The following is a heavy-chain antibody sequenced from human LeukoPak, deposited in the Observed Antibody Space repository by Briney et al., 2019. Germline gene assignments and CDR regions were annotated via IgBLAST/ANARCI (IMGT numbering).Heavy chain of an antibody. Sequence: SETLSLTCAVSGGSISSGGYSWSWIRQPPGKGLEWIGYIYHSGSTNYNPSLKSRVTISVDTSKNQFSLKLSSVTAADTAVCYCARGGYSSGLDYWGQGTLVTVSS. CDR1: GGSISSGGYS. J-gene: IGHJ4*02. V-gene: IGHV4-30-2*01. CDR3: ARGGYSSGLDY. D-gene: IGHD6-19*01. CDR2: IYHSGST.